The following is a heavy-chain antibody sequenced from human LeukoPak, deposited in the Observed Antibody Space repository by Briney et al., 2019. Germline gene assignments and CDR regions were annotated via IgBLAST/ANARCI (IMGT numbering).Heavy chain of an antibody. CDR1: GFTFSSYG. V-gene: IGHV3-48*04. CDR2: ISSSGSTI. Sequence: PGGSLRLSCAASGFTFSSYGMNWVRQAPGKGLEWVSYISSSGSTIFYANSVKGRFTISRDNAKNSLYLQMNSLRAEDTAVYYCARREISSFDYWGQGTLVTVSS. D-gene: IGHD6-13*01. J-gene: IGHJ4*02. CDR3: ARREISSFDY.